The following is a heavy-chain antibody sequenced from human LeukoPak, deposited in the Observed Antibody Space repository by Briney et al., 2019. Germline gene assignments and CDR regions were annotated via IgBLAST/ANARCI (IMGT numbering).Heavy chain of an antibody. Sequence: ASVKVSCKASGYTSTGYYMHWVRQAPGQGLEWMGWINPNSGDTNYAQKFQGRVTMTRDTSISTAYMELSRLRSDDTAVYYCARDKSGNSGWYSYFDYWGQGTLVTVSS. CDR1: GYTSTGYY. V-gene: IGHV1-2*02. D-gene: IGHD6-19*01. J-gene: IGHJ4*02. CDR2: INPNSGDT. CDR3: ARDKSGNSGWYSYFDY.